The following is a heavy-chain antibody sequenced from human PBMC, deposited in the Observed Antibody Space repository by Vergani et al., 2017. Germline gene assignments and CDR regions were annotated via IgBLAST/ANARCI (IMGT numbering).Heavy chain of an antibody. CDR2: IGTAGDT. Sequence: EVQLVESGGGLVQPGGSLRLSCAASGFTFSSYDMHWVRQATGKGLEWVSAIGTAGDTYYPGSVKGRFTISRENAKNSLYRQMNSLRAGDTAIYYCARAVSTTVGDPPGYGGQGTLVTVSS. V-gene: IGHV3-13*01. CDR1: GFTFSSYD. J-gene: IGHJ4*02. CDR3: ARAVSTTVGDPPGY. D-gene: IGHD4-23*01.